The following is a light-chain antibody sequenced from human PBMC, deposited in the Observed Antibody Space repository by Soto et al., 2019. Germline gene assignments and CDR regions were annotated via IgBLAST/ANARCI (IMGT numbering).Light chain of an antibody. CDR1: SSDVGAYNY. CDR2: EVT. CDR3: SSYAGSNNPWV. J-gene: IGLJ3*02. Sequence: QSVLTQPPSASGSPGQSVTISCTGTSSDVGAYNYVCWYQQHPGKAPKLIISEVTKRPSGVPDRFSVSKSGNTASLTVTGLQAEDEADYYCSSYAGSNNPWVFGGGTKLTVL. V-gene: IGLV2-8*01.